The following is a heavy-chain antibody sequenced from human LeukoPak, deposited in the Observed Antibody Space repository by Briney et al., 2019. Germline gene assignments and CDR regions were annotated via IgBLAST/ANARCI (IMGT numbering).Heavy chain of an antibody. J-gene: IGHJ6*02. CDR1: GFTFRTYG. CDR2: ISGSGGST. CDR3: AKDAERDSSGYYYYYGMDV. Sequence: PGGSLRLSCAASGFTFRTYGMHWVRQAPGEGLEWVSAISGSGGSTYYADSVKGRFAISRDNSKNTLYLQMNSLRAEDTAVYYCAKDAERDSSGYYYYYGMDVWGQGTTVTVSS. D-gene: IGHD3-22*01. V-gene: IGHV3-23*01.